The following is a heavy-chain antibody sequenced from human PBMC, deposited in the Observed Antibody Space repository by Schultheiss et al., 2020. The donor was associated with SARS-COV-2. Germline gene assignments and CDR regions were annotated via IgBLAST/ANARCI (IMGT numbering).Heavy chain of an antibody. Sequence: GGSLRLSCAASGFTFSSYAMSWVRQAPGKGLEWVSAISGSGGSTYYADSVKGRFTISRDNAKNSLYLQMNSLRDEDTAVYYCARDYGDYDIYFDYWGQGTLVTVSS. CDR3: ARDYGDYDIYFDY. CDR1: GFTFSSYA. CDR2: ISGSGGST. D-gene: IGHD4-17*01. J-gene: IGHJ4*02. V-gene: IGHV3-23*01.